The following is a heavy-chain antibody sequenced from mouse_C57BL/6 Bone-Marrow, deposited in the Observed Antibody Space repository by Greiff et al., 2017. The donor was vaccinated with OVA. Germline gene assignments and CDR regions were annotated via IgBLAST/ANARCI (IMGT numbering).Heavy chain of an antibody. D-gene: IGHD2-1*01. J-gene: IGHJ2*01. CDR3: TSYGNFDY. CDR2: IDPENGDT. V-gene: IGHV14-4*01. Sequence: VQLQQSGAELVRPGASVKLSCTASGFNIKDDYMHWVKQRPEQGLEWIGWIDPENGDTEYASKFQGKATITADTSSNTAYLQHSSLRSEDTAVYYGTSYGNFDYWGQGTTLTVSS. CDR1: GFNIKDDY.